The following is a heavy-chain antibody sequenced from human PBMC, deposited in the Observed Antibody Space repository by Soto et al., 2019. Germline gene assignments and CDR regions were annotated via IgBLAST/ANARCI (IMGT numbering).Heavy chain of an antibody. V-gene: IGHV1-69*01. D-gene: IGHD2-21*01. J-gene: IGHJ3*01. CDR3: ARSRPQGSDFPGVIPWDALDV. Sequence: QVQLVQSGAEMKKPGSSVRVSCKASGGAFSSSGISWVRQAPGQGLEWMAGVIPIFGTTKNAPKFQGRVTVSADESTSTAYVELNSLRSEHTAVYFCARSRPQGSDFPGVIPWDALDVWGQGTLVTVSS. CDR1: GGAFSSSG. CDR2: VIPIFGTT.